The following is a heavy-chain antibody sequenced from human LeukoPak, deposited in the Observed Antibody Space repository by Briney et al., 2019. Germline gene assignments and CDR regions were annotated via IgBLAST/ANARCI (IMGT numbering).Heavy chain of an antibody. V-gene: IGHV3-30*18. CDR3: AKAVSGWELDY. Sequence: GRSLRLSCAASGFTFSSYGMHRVRQAPGKRLEWVAVISYDGRSKYYADSMKGRFTISRDNSKNTLYLQMNSLRDEDTAVYYCAKAVSGWELDYWGQGTLVTVSS. CDR1: GFTFSSYG. D-gene: IGHD6-19*01. J-gene: IGHJ4*02. CDR2: ISYDGRSK.